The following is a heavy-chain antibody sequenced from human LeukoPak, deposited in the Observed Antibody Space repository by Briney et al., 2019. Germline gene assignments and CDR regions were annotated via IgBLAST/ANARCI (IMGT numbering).Heavy chain of an antibody. V-gene: IGHV3-74*01. J-gene: IGHJ6*02. CDR1: GFTFSTYW. CDR2: INSDGRTT. CDR3: TSDSPDYGMDV. Sequence: GVSLRLSCATSGFTFSTYWMHWVRQTPGKELEWVARINSDGRTTVYADSVRGRFAISRDNAKNTLYLQMNSLRAEDTAVYYCTSDSPDYGMDVWGQGTTVIVSS.